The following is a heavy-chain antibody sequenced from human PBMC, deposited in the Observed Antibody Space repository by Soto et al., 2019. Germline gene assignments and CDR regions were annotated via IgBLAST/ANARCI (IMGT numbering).Heavy chain of an antibody. J-gene: IGHJ4*02. V-gene: IGHV3-7*01. CDR2: IKEDGSEK. CDR1: GFTFSNYW. Sequence: EVQLVESGGGLVQPGGSLRLSCAASGFTFSNYWMSWVRQAPGKGLEWVANIKEDGSEKYYVDSVKGRFTTSRDNAKNSLYLQMSSLRPEDTAVYYCTRGHPSIYNYWGQGTLVTVSS. CDR3: TRGHPSIYNY. D-gene: IGHD4-4*01.